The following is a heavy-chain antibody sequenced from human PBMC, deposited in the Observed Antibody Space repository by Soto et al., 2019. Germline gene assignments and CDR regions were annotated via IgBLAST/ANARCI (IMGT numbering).Heavy chain of an antibody. D-gene: IGHD2-2*03. Sequence: QVQLVQSGAEVKKPGASVKVSCKASGYTFTDFGLIWVRQAPGQGPEWMGWVSAYNGNTNYAQKHQGRVTMTRDTSTSTAYMELRSLRSDDTAMYYCAREMPGYCSNSACLPGYWGQGTLVTVSS. CDR1: GYTFTDFG. CDR2: VSAYNGNT. J-gene: IGHJ4*02. V-gene: IGHV1-18*01. CDR3: AREMPGYCSNSACLPGY.